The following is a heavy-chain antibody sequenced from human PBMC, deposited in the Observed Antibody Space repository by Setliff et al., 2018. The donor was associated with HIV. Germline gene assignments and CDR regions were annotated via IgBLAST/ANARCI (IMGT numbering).Heavy chain of an antibody. CDR2: IYYRGST. CDR3: ARGRYRSRWYASDHYYIDV. CDR1: GGSISSSSYY. Sequence: SETLSLTCTVSGGSISSSSYYWGWIRQPPGKGLQWIGSIYYRGSTYYNPSPKSRVTISVDTSKNQFSLKLRSVTAADTALYYCARGRYRSRWYASDHYYIDVWGKGTTVTVS. J-gene: IGHJ6*03. D-gene: IGHD6-13*01. V-gene: IGHV4-39*01.